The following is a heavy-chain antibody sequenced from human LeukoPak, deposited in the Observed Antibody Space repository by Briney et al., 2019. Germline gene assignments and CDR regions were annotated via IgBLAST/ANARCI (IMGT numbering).Heavy chain of an antibody. V-gene: IGHV3-48*01. Sequence: GGSLRLSCAASGFTFSSYSMNWVRQAPGKGLEWVSYISSSSSTLYYADSVKCRFTISRDNAKNSLYLQMNSLRAEDTAVYYCARDMRYCSSTSCYAADYWGQGTLVTVSS. CDR3: ARDMRYCSSTSCYAADY. D-gene: IGHD2-2*01. CDR1: GFTFSSYS. CDR2: ISSSSSTL. J-gene: IGHJ4*02.